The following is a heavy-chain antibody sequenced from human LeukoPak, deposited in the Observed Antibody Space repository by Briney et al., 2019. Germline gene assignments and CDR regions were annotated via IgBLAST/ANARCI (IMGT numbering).Heavy chain of an antibody. CDR1: GYSISSGYY. CDR3: ARHLSGTAMAHYFDF. Sequence: SETLSLTCTVSGYSISSGYYWGWIRQPPGKGLEWIGSIYHSGSTYYNPSLKSRVTISVDTSKNQFSLKLYSVTASDAAIYYCARHLSGTAMAHYFDFWGQGTLVTVSS. J-gene: IGHJ4*02. D-gene: IGHD5-18*01. CDR2: IYHSGST. V-gene: IGHV4-38-2*02.